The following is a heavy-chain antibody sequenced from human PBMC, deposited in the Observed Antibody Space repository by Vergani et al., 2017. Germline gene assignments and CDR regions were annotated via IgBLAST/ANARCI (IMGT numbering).Heavy chain of an antibody. D-gene: IGHD3-3*01. CDR1: GFSLSTSGVG. CDR3: AHRSYYDFWSGYSPDAFDI. Sequence: QITLKESGPTLVTPTQTLTLTCTFSGFSLSTSGVGVGCIRQPPGKALEWLALIYWDDDKRYSPSLKSRLTITKDTSKNQVVLTMTNMDPVDTATYYCAHRSYYDFWSGYSPDAFDIWGQGTMVTVSS. CDR2: IYWDDDK. J-gene: IGHJ3*02. V-gene: IGHV2-5*02.